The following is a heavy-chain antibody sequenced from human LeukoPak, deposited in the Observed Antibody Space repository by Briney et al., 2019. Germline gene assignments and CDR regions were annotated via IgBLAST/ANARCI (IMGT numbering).Heavy chain of an antibody. CDR3: ARSGRVGKWLRPADDY. V-gene: IGHV1-8*02. D-gene: IGHD5-12*01. J-gene: IGHJ4*02. CDR2: MNPNSGNT. Sequence: ASVKVSCKASGYTFTSYGISWVRQATGQGLEWMGWMNPNSGNTGYAQKFQGRVTMTRNTSISTAYMELSSLRSEDTAVYYCARSGRVGKWLRPADDYWGQGTLVTVSS. CDR1: GYTFTSYG.